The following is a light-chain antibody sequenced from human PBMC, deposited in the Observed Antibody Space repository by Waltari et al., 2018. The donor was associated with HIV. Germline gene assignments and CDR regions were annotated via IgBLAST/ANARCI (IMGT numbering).Light chain of an antibody. J-gene: IGLJ2*01. V-gene: IGLV1-51*01. CDR1: SSNIGNNY. CDR3: GTWDSSLSAVV. CDR2: GNN. Sequence: QSVLTQPPSVSAAPGQKVTISCSGSSSNIGNNYVSWYQQLPGTAPKLLIYGNNKRPSGIPDRFSGSKSTTSATLDITGLQTGDEADYYCGTWDSSLSAVVFGGGTKLTVL.